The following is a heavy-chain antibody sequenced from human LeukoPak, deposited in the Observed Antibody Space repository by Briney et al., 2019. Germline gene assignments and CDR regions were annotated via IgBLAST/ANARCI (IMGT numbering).Heavy chain of an antibody. CDR2: IDPSDSYT. Sequence: GESLRISCKDSGNSFTNYWISWVRQMPWKGLEWMGRIDPSDSYTNYSPSFQGHVTISVDKSISTAYLQWSSLKASDTAMYYCARRYDSGSTIDQWGQGTLVTVSS. CDR3: ARRYDSGSTIDQ. CDR1: GNSFTNYW. D-gene: IGHD3-10*01. J-gene: IGHJ4*02. V-gene: IGHV5-10-1*01.